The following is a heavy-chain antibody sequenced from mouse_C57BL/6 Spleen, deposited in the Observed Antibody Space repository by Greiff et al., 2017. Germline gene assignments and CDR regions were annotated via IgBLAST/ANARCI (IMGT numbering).Heavy chain of an antibody. CDR2: IRNKANGYTT. CDR3: ARSLYDYAMDY. CDR1: GFTFTDYY. V-gene: IGHV7-3*01. Sequence: EVQVVESGGGLVQPGGSLSLSCAASGFTFTDYYMSWVRQPPGKALEWLGFIRNKANGYTTEYIASVKGRFTISRDNSQRILYLQMNALRAEDSATYYCARSLYDYAMDYWGQGTSVTVSS. D-gene: IGHD1-3*01. J-gene: IGHJ4*01.